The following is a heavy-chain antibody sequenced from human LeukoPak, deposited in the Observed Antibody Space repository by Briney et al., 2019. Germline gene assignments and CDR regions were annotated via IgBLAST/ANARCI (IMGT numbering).Heavy chain of an antibody. CDR2: IYPGDSDT. CDR1: GYSFTSYW. V-gene: IGHV5-51*01. Sequence: GESLTISCKGSGYSFTSYWIGWVRQMPGKGLEWMGIIYPGDSDTRYSPSFQGQVTISADKSISTAYLQWSSLKASDTAMYYCARRDTWFGELLERVDWFDPWGQGTLVTVSS. J-gene: IGHJ5*02. CDR3: ARRDTWFGELLERVDWFDP. D-gene: IGHD3-10*01.